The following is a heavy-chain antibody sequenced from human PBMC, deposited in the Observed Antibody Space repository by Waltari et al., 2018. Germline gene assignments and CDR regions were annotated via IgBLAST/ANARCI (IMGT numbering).Heavy chain of an antibody. J-gene: IGHJ6*03. D-gene: IGHD2-2*01. CDR1: GFTFEDYG. CDR3: ARLPIVVVPADFILQPDYMDV. V-gene: IGHV4-38-2*01. Sequence: VQLVEYGGDVVRPGGCLRLSCVVSGFTFEDYGMSWVRQAPGKGLEWIGSIYYSGSTYYNPSLKSRVTISVDTSKNQFSLKLSSVTAADTAVYYCARLPIVVVPADFILQPDYMDVWGKGTTVTVSS. CDR2: IYYSGST.